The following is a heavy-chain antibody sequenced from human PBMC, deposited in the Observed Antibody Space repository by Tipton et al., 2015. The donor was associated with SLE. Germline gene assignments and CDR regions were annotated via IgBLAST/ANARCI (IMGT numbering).Heavy chain of an antibody. Sequence: AVSGFTFSSYSMNWVRQAPGKGLEWVSSISSSSSYIYYADSVKGRFTIPRDNAKNSLYLQMNSLRAEDTAVYYCAGGITIFGVVPNWFDPWGQGTLVTASS. D-gene: IGHD3-3*01. J-gene: IGHJ5*02. CDR3: AGGITIFGVVPNWFDP. CDR2: ISSSSSYI. V-gene: IGHV3-21*03. CDR1: GFTFSSYS.